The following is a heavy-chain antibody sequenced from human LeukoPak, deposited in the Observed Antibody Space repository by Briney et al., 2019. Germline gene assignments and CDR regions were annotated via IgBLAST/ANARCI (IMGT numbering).Heavy chain of an antibody. V-gene: IGHV3-23*01. CDR1: GFTFSSYA. CDR2: ISGSGGST. D-gene: IGHD3-10*01. J-gene: IGHJ4*02. Sequence: QTGGSLRLSCAASGFTFSSYAMSWVRQAPGKGLEWVSAISGSGGSTYYADSVKGRFTISRDNSKNTLYLQMNSLRAEDTAVYYCAKGGVLLWFGGNDYWGQGTLVTVSS. CDR3: AKGGVLLWFGGNDY.